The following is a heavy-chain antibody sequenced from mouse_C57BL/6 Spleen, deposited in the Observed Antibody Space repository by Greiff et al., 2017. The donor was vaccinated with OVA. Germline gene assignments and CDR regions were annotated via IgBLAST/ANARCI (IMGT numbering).Heavy chain of an antibody. V-gene: IGHV5-17*01. CDR1: GFTFSDYG. J-gene: IGHJ3*01. D-gene: IGHD2-2*01. CDR2: ISSGSSTI. CDR3: ARTYGNDAGAWFAY. Sequence: EVQRVESGGGLVKPGGSLKLSCAASGFTFSDYGMHWVRQAPEKGLEWVAYISSGSSTIYYADTVKGRFTISRDNAKNTLFLQMTSLRSEDTAMYYCARTYGNDAGAWFAYWGQGTLVTVSA.